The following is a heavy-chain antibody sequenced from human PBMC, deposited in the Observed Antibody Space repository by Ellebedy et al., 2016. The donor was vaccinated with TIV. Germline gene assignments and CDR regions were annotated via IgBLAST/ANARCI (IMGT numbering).Heavy chain of an antibody. J-gene: IGHJ4*02. V-gene: IGHV3-23*01. Sequence: GESLKISCAASGFTFSSYAMSWVRQAPGKGLEWVSAISSSGGRTFYADSVKGRFTISRDNSNNTLYLQMNSLRAEDTSVYYSARDKGSGWGAFYYWGQGTLVTVSS. D-gene: IGHD6-19*01. CDR1: GFTFSSYA. CDR3: ARDKGSGWGAFYY. CDR2: ISSSGGRT.